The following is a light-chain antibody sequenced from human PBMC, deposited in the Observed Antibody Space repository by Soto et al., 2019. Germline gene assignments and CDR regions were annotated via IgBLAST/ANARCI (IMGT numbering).Light chain of an antibody. CDR2: GAS. CDR1: QSVSSD. V-gene: IGKV3D-15*01. Sequence: EIVLTQSPGTLSLSPGERATLSCRASQSVSSDSLAWYQHRLGQAPRLLIYGASTRATGIPDRFSGSRSGAEFTLTISSLQSEDFAVYYCQQYNNWPPVTFGPGTKVDIK. CDR3: QQYNNWPPVT. J-gene: IGKJ3*01.